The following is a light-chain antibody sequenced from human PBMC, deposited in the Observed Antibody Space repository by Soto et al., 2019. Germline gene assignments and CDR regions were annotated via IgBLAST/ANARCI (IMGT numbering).Light chain of an antibody. CDR1: SSDVGGYNY. CDR2: EVN. Sequence: QSVLTQPPSASGSPGQSVAISCTGTSSDVGGYNYVSWYQQHPGKAPKLMIYEVNKRPSGVPDRFSGSKSGNTASLTVSGLQAEDEADYYCSAYTARSTLVFGGGTQLTVL. CDR3: SAYTARSTLV. V-gene: IGLV2-8*01. J-gene: IGLJ3*02.